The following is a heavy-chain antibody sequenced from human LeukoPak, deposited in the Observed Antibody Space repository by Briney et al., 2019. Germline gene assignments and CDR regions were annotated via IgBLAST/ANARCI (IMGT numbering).Heavy chain of an antibody. V-gene: IGHV4-59*01. CDR1: GGSISSYY. D-gene: IGHD2-2*01. Sequence: PSETLSLTCTVSGGSISSYYWSWIRQPPGKGLEWIGYIYYSGSTNYNPSLKSRVTISVDTSKNQFSLKLSSVTAADTAVYYCARRGRKDIVVVPAAIRSWYFDLWGRGTLVTVSS. CDR2: IYYSGST. J-gene: IGHJ2*01. CDR3: ARRGRKDIVVVPAAIRSWYFDL.